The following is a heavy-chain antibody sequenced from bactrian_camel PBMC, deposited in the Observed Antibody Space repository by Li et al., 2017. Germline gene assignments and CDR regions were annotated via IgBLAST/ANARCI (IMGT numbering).Heavy chain of an antibody. J-gene: IGHJ4*01. CDR2: IYSVAGSI. D-gene: IGHD4*01. CDR3: AAHGVDSDYDCSDFRV. Sequence: QLVESGGGSVQPGGSLTLSCTASANIYAGYWMAWFRQAPGKEREQVASIYSVAGSIYYSDSVKGRFTISHDTATNTVYLQMNSLKPEDTAVYYCAAHGVDSDYDCSDFRVWGQGTQVTVS. V-gene: IGHV3S25*01. CDR1: ANIYAGYW.